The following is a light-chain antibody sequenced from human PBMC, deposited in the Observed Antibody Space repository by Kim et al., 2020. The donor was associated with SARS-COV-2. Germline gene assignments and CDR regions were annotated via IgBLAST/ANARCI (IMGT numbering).Light chain of an antibody. CDR3: ATWDDSLTGPV. Sequence: QSVLTQPPSASGTPGQTVTISCSGSRSNIGRNGVTRYHLLPGTAPRLLIYSDDERPSGVPDRFSGSKSGTSASLAISGLQSEDEADYYCATWDDSLTGPVFGGGTQLTVL. CDR1: RSNIGRNG. V-gene: IGLV1-44*01. CDR2: SDD. J-gene: IGLJ3*02.